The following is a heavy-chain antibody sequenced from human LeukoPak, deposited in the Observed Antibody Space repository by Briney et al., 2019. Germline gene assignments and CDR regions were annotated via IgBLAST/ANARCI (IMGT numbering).Heavy chain of an antibody. CDR1: GGSFSGYY. V-gene: IGHV4-34*01. D-gene: IGHD5-12*01. CDR3: ARGVGKWLRLIGYFDY. Sequence: SETLSLTCAAYGGSFSGYYWSWIRQPPGKGLEWIGEINHSGSTNYNPSLKSRVTISVDTSKNQFSLKLSSVTAADTAVYYCARGVGKWLRLIGYFDYWGQGTLVTVSS. CDR2: INHSGST. J-gene: IGHJ4*02.